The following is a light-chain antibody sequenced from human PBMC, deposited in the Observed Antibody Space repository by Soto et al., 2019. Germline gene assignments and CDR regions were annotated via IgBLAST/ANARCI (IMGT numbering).Light chain of an antibody. CDR2: GAS. J-gene: IGKJ1*01. CDR1: HSVSSSY. V-gene: IGKV3-20*01. CDR3: QQYGSSPPT. Sequence: EIMLTQSPGTLSLSTGERATLSCRASHSVSSSYLAWYQQKPGQAPRLLIYGASSRATGIPDRFSGSGSGTDFTLTISRLEPEDFALYYCQQYGSSPPTFGQGTKVDI.